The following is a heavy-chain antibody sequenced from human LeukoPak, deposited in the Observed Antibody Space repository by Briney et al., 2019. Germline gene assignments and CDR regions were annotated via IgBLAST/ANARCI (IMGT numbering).Heavy chain of an antibody. Sequence: GRSLRLSCAASGFTFDDYAMHWIRQAPGKGLEWVSGISWNSGSIGYADSVKGRFTISRDNAKNSLYLQMNSLRAEDMALYYCARGYYYDSSSTYNWFDPWGQGTLVTVSS. V-gene: IGHV3-9*03. CDR1: GFTFDDYA. CDR3: ARGYYYDSSSTYNWFDP. D-gene: IGHD3-22*01. J-gene: IGHJ5*02. CDR2: ISWNSGSI.